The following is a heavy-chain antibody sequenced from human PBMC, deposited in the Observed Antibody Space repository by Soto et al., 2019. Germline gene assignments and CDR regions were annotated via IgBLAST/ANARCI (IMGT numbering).Heavy chain of an antibody. CDR1: GYSFTSYW. J-gene: IGHJ6*02. D-gene: IGHD2-15*01. Sequence: GESLKISCKTSGYSFTSYWIGWVRQMHGKGLEWMGIIFPGDSDTRYSPSFQGQVNISAAKSISTAYLQWSSLKASDTAMYYCEHSLRAASYYGMDVWGQGTTVTVSS. V-gene: IGHV5-51*01. CDR3: EHSLRAASYYGMDV. CDR2: IFPGDSDT.